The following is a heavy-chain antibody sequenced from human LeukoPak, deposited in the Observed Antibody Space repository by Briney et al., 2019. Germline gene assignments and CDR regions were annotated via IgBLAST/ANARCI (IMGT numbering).Heavy chain of an antibody. CDR1: GFTFSSYA. CDR3: AREDRAIDY. V-gene: IGHV3-30-3*01. D-gene: IGHD5-18*01. Sequence: GGSLRLSCAASGFTFSSYAMHWVRQAPGKGLEGVAVISYDGSNKYYVDSVKGRFTISKDNSKNVLCLQMNSLRVEDTAVYDCAREDRAIDYWGQGTLVTVSS. J-gene: IGHJ4*02. CDR2: ISYDGSNK.